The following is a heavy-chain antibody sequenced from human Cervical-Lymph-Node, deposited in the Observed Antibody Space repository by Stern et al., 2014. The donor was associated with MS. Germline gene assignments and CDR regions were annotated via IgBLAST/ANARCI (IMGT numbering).Heavy chain of an antibody. Sequence: VQLVESGAEVKKPGSSVKVSCKASRDTFSYSALSWVRQAPGQGLEWMGGIIPMLGTTSYTQKFQGSLTITADTSTSILYMELRSLKFEDTAVYFCARDQGDYGSGSEDSWFDPWGQGTLVTVSS. CDR2: IIPMLGTT. V-gene: IGHV1-69*06. CDR1: RDTFSYSA. D-gene: IGHD3-10*01. CDR3: ARDQGDYGSGSEDSWFDP. J-gene: IGHJ5*02.